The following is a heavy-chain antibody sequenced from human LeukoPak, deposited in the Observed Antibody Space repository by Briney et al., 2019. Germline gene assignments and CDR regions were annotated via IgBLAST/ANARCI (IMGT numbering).Heavy chain of an antibody. J-gene: IGHJ4*02. Sequence: PSETLSLTCAVYGGSFSGYYWSWIRQPPGKGLEWIGEINHSGSTNYNPSLKSRVTISVDTSKNQFSLKRSSVTAADTAVYYCAREEKIAAAGMCYFDYWGQGTLVTVSS. CDR3: AREEKIAAAGMCYFDY. V-gene: IGHV4-34*01. D-gene: IGHD6-13*01. CDR2: INHSGST. CDR1: GGSFSGYY.